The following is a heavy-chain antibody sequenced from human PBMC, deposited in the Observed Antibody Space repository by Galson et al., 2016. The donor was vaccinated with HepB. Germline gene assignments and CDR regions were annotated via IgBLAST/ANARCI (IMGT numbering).Heavy chain of an antibody. D-gene: IGHD2-8*01. Sequence: SLRLSCAASGFTFSNYGMHWVRQAPGKGLEWVSVSYSGGRTCYADSVKGRFTVSRDDSKNTLYLQMNSLRVEDTAVYYCAREGCINGVCHLDGFDVWGQGTMVTVSS. CDR3: AREGCINGVCHLDGFDV. CDR1: GFTFSNYG. J-gene: IGHJ3*01. CDR2: SYSGGRT. V-gene: IGHV3-53*01.